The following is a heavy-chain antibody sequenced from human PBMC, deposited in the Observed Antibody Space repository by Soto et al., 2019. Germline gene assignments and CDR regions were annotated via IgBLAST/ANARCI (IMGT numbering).Heavy chain of an antibody. CDR1: GDSMRSYS. J-gene: IGHJ4*02. CDR2: IHYSGST. Sequence: SETLSLTCTVSGDSMRSYSWSWIRQPPGKGLEWIGYIHYSGSTTYNPSFKSRVTISIDTSEKQFSLKLTSVTAADTAVYFCAGGYGSGSYRFDYWGQGALVTVSS. V-gene: IGHV4-59*01. CDR3: AGGYGSGSYRFDY. D-gene: IGHD3-10*01.